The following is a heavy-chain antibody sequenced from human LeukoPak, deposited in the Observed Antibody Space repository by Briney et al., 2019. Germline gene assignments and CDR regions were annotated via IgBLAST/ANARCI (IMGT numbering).Heavy chain of an antibody. V-gene: IGHV3-23*01. CDR2: ISNSGDST. J-gene: IGHJ5*02. CDR3: AKAVSGYPNWFDP. CDR1: GFTFSSYW. D-gene: IGHD3-3*01. Sequence: GGSLRLSCAASGFTFSSYWMSWVRQAPGKGLEWVSGISNSGDSTYYADTVKGRFTISRDNSKNTLYLQLNSLRVEDTAVYYCAKAVSGYPNWFDPWGQGTLVTVSS.